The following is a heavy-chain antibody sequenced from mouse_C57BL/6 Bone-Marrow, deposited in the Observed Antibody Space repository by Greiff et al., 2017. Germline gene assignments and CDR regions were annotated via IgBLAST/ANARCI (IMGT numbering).Heavy chain of an antibody. CDR3: TRSPIFSY. CDR2: IDPETGGT. CDR1: GYTFTDYE. Sequence: VHLVESGAELVRPGASVTLSCKASGYTFTDYEMHWVKQTPVHGLEWIGAIDPETGGTAYNQKFKGKAILTADKSSSTAYMELRSLTSEDSAVYYCTRSPIFSYWGQGTTLTVSS. J-gene: IGHJ2*01. V-gene: IGHV1-15*01.